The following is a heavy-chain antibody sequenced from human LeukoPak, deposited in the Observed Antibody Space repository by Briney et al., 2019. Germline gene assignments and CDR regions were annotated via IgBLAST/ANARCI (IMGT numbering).Heavy chain of an antibody. J-gene: IGHJ4*02. CDR3: TMRGNSWYDC. CDR1: GFTVSSKY. V-gene: IGHV3-53*01. D-gene: IGHD4-23*01. Sequence: GGSLRLSCAASGFTVSSKYMSWVRQAPGKGLEWVSVIYSGGSTYYADSVKGRFTISRDNSKNTVDLQMNSLRVEDTAVYYCTMRGNSWYDCWGQGTLVTVSS. CDR2: IYSGGST.